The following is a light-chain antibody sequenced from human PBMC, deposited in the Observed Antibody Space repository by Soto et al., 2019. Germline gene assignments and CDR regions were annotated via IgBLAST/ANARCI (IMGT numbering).Light chain of an antibody. J-gene: IGKJ1*01. CDR1: QSISSY. CDR2: AAS. CDR3: QQSYSNSRT. Sequence: DIQMTQSPSSLSASVGDRVTITCRASQSISSYLNWYQQKQGKAPQLLIYAASSLQSGVSSRFSGSGSGTDFTLTISSLQPEDFATYYGQQSYSNSRTFGQGTKVEIK. V-gene: IGKV1-39*01.